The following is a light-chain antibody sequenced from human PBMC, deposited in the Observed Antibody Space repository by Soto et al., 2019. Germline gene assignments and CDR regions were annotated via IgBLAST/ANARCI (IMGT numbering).Light chain of an antibody. J-gene: IGLJ1*01. CDR1: SSDAGGYNY. Sequence: QSVLTQPASVSGSPGQSIAISCTGTSSDAGGYNYVSWYQQHPGKAPKLMIHEVSNRPSGVSDRFSGSKSGNTASLTISGLQADVEADYYCSSHTSYSTRVFGTGTKVTVL. V-gene: IGLV2-14*01. CDR3: SSHTSYSTRV. CDR2: EVS.